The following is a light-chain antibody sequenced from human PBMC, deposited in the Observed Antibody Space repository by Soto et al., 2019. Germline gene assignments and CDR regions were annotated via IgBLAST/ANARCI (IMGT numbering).Light chain of an antibody. CDR2: GAS. J-gene: IGKJ1*01. Sequence: EIVMTQSPATLSVSPGERATLSCRASQSVSSNLAWYQQKPGQAPRLLIYGASTRATGIPARFTGSGSGTEFTLTISSPQSEDFAVYYCQQYNNGWTFGQGTKVDIK. CDR1: QSVSSN. V-gene: IGKV3-15*01. CDR3: QQYNNGWT.